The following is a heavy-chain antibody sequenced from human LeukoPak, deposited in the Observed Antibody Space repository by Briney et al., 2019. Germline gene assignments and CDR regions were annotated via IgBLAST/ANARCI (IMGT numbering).Heavy chain of an antibody. Sequence: GGSLRLSCAASGFTFSSYAMSWVRQAPGKGLEWVSAISGSGGSTYYADSVKGRFTISRDNAKNTLYLQMNRLRATGPAVAFWSKDSPVLRYYFRYWGQGTLVTVSS. CDR2: ISGSGGST. D-gene: IGHD3-9*01. J-gene: IGHJ4*02. V-gene: IGHV3-23*01. CDR3: SKDSPVLRYYFRY. CDR1: GFTFSSYA.